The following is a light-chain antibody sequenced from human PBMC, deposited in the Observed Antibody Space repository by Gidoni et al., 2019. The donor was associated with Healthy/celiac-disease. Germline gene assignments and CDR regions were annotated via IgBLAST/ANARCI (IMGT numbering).Light chain of an antibody. CDR2: LGS. CDR1: QSLLHSNGYNY. Sequence: DRVMTQSPLSLPVTPGEPSSISCRSSQSLLHSNGYNYLDWYLQKPGQSPQLLIYLGSNRASGVPDRFSGSGSGTDFTLKISRVEVEDVGVYYCMQALQTLSITFGQGTRLEIK. V-gene: IGKV2-28*01. J-gene: IGKJ5*01. CDR3: MQALQTLSIT.